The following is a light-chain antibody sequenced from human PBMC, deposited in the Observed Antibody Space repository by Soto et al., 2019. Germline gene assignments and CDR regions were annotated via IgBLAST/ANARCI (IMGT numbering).Light chain of an antibody. Sequence: DIVMTQSQDSLAVSLGERDSINCKSSQSVLYSANNKNYLAWYQQKPGQPPKLLIYWASTRESGVPDRFSGSGSGTDFTLTISSLQAEDVAVYYCQQYYSTPRTFGQGTKVEIK. J-gene: IGKJ1*01. CDR1: QSVLYSANNKNY. V-gene: IGKV4-1*01. CDR3: QQYYSTPRT. CDR2: WAS.